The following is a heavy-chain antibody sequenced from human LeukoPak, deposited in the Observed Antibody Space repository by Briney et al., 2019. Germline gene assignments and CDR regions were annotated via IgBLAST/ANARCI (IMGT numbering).Heavy chain of an antibody. J-gene: IGHJ4*02. CDR3: AKVPSTTQTFDY. D-gene: IGHD1-14*01. CDR2: ISWNSGSI. Sequence: GGSLRLSCAASGFTFSSYSMNWVRQAPGKGLEWVSGISWNSGSIGYADSVKGRFTISRDNAKNSLYLQMNSLRAEDTALYYCAKVPSTTQTFDYWGQGTLVTVSS. CDR1: GFTFSSYS. V-gene: IGHV3-9*01.